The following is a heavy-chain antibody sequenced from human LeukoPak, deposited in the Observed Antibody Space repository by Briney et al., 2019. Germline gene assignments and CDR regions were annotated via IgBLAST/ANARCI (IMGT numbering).Heavy chain of an antibody. V-gene: IGHV7-4-1*02. CDR3: ARDALEYSSSDNFDY. Sequence: GASVKVSCKASGYTFTSYDMNWVRQAPGQGLEWMGWINTNTGNPTYAQGFTGRFVFSLDTSVSTAYLQISSLKAEDTAVYYCARDALEYSSSDNFDYWGQGTLVTVSS. CDR2: INTNTGNP. J-gene: IGHJ4*02. D-gene: IGHD6-6*01. CDR1: GYTFTSYD.